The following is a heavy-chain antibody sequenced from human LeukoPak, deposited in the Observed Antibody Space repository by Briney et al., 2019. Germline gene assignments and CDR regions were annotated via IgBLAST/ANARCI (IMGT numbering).Heavy chain of an antibody. Sequence: SVKVSCKASGGTFSSYAISWVRQAPGQGLEWMGGIIPIFGTANYAQKFQGRVTMTRDMSTSTVYMELSSLRSEDTAVYYCARGDIAAAEEGLDYWGQGTLVTVSS. CDR1: GGTFSSYA. CDR3: ARGDIAAAEEGLDY. J-gene: IGHJ4*02. D-gene: IGHD6-13*01. V-gene: IGHV1-69*05. CDR2: IIPIFGTA.